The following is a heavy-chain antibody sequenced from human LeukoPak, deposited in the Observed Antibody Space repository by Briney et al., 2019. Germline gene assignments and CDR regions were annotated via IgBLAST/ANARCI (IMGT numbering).Heavy chain of an antibody. CDR2: ISYDGSNK. J-gene: IGHJ4*02. D-gene: IGHD3-10*01. CDR1: GFTFSSYG. Sequence: PGGSLRLSCAASGFTFSSYGMHWVRQAPGKGLEWVAVISYDGSNKYYADSVKGRFTISRDNSKNTLYLQMNSLRAEDTAVYYCAKDIGSGSDVEGVNDYWGQGTLVTVSS. V-gene: IGHV3-30*18. CDR3: AKDIGSGSDVEGVNDY.